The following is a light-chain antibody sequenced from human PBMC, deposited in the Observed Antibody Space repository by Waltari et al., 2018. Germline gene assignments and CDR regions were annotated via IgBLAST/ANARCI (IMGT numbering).Light chain of an antibody. CDR2: SNN. Sequence: QSVLTQPPSASGTPGQRVTISCSGSSSNIGSNTVNWYQQVPGTAPKLLIYSNNQRPPGVPDRCSGSKSGTSASLAVSGRQSEDEGDYYCAAWDDSLNGWVFGGGTKLTVL. J-gene: IGLJ3*02. CDR1: SSNIGSNT. CDR3: AAWDDSLNGWV. V-gene: IGLV1-44*01.